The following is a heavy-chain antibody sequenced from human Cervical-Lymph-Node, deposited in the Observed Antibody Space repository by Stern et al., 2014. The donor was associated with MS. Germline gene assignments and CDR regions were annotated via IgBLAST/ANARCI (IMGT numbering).Heavy chain of an antibody. Sequence: VQLVQSGAEVKKPGSSVKVSCKASGGTLSSYGISWVRQAPGQGLEWVGGLIPIFGTTNYAEQLQGSVTITADTATSTAYMDLSSLRSEDTAVYYCASGLIPRDHYNYYGMDVWGQGTTVIVSS. D-gene: IGHD1-14*01. CDR2: LIPIFGTT. CDR1: GGTLSSYG. V-gene: IGHV1-69*06. J-gene: IGHJ6*02. CDR3: ASGLIPRDHYNYYGMDV.